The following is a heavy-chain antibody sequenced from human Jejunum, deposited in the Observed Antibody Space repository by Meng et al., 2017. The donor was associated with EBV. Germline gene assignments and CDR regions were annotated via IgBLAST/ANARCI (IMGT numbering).Heavy chain of an antibody. J-gene: IGHJ4*02. CDR3: ATAHGFTIFGVAYYFDY. V-gene: IGHV1-24*01. CDR1: GYSLTELS. D-gene: IGHD3-3*01. Sequence: HVQLVQYGADVKKPGASVEVSCKVSGYSLTELSMHWVRQAPGKGLGWMGGFDPEDGETIYAQKFQGRVTMTEDTSTDTAYMELSSLRAEDTAVYYCATAHGFTIFGVAYYFDYWGQGTLVTVSS. CDR2: FDPEDGET.